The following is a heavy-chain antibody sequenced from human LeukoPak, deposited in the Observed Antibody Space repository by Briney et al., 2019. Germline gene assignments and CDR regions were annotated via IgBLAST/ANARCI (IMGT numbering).Heavy chain of an antibody. CDR2: ISNSGST. CDR1: GGSIGGNSY. CDR3: ARGGASSIPLDY. J-gene: IGHJ4*02. Sequence: SETLSLTCTVSGGSIGGNSYWSWIRPPPGKGPEWIGHISNSGSTYYSPSLSSRVTISLDTSKNQFPLKLRSVTAADTAVYYCARGGASSIPLDYWGRGTLVTVSS. V-gene: IGHV4-61*01. D-gene: IGHD1-26*01.